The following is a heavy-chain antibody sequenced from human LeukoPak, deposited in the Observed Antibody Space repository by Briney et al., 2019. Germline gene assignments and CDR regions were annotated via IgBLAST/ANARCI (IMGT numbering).Heavy chain of an antibody. CDR1: GFTFSDYY. V-gene: IGHV3-11*04. CDR2: ISSSGSTI. Sequence: PGGSLRLFCAASGFTFSDYYMSWIRQAPGKGLEWVSYISSSGSTIYYADSVKGRFTISRDNAKNSLYLQMNSLRAEDTAVYYCARDLRVYAIHNWFDPWGQGTLVTVSS. J-gene: IGHJ5*02. CDR3: ARDLRVYAIHNWFDP. D-gene: IGHD2-8*01.